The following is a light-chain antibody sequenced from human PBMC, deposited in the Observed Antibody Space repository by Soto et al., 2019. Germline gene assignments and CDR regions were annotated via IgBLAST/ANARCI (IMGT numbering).Light chain of an antibody. CDR3: QQRSNWPPIT. J-gene: IGKJ5*01. V-gene: IGKV3-11*01. CDR1: QSVTSN. Sequence: DIVMTKKNATLSVSPGESATLYCRAIQSVTSNFLAWYQQRPGQAPRLLIHDASHRAAGIPARFSGSGFGTDFTLTISSLEPEDAAVYYCQQRSNWPPITSGHGRRLEI. CDR2: DAS.